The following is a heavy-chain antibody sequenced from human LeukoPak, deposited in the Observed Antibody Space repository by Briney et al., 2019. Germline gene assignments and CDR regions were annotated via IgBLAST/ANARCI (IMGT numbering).Heavy chain of an antibody. CDR3: AKPLTVTTRHDAFDI. CDR2: ISGSGGST. V-gene: IGHV3-23*01. D-gene: IGHD4-17*01. J-gene: IGHJ3*02. Sequence: PGGSLRLSCAASGFTFSSYAMSWVRQAPGKGLEWVSAISGSGGSTYYADSVKGRFTISRDNSKNTLYLQMNSLRAEDTTVYYCAKPLTVTTRHDAFDIWGQGTMVTVSS. CDR1: GFTFSSYA.